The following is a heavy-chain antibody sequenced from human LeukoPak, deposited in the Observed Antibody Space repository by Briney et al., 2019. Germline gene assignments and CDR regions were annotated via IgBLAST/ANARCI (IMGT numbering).Heavy chain of an antibody. V-gene: IGHV1-46*01. D-gene: IGHD6-13*01. J-gene: IGHJ4*02. CDR3: AKSFGPVIAAAGTGAD. Sequence: ASVKVSCKASGYTFTSYYMHWVRQAPGQGLEWIGIINPSGGSTSYAQKFQGRVTMTRDMSTSTDYMELSSLRADDTAVYYCAKSFGPVIAAAGTGADWGQGTLVTVSS. CDR2: INPSGGST. CDR1: GYTFTSYY.